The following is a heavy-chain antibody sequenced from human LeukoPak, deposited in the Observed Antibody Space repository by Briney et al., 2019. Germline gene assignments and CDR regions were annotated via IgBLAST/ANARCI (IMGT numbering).Heavy chain of an antibody. V-gene: IGHV7-4-1*02. J-gene: IGHJ4*02. CDR1: GYTFTNFG. CDR3: AKNGLGAVVKTD. CDR2: INTNTGNP. D-gene: IGHD3-22*01. Sequence: PGASVKVSCKASGYTFTNFGINWVRQAPGQGLEWVGWINTNTGNPSYVQGFAGRFVFSLDTSVNTAYLQISSLKAEDSAVYYCAKNGLGAVVKTDWGQGTLVTVSS.